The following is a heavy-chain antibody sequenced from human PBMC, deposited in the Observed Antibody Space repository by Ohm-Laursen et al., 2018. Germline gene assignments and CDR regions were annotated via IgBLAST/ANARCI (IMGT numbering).Heavy chain of an antibody. J-gene: IGHJ6*02. D-gene: IGHD1-26*01. Sequence: SLRLSCSAPGFTFSSYGMHWVRQAPGKGLEWVAVISYDGSNKYYADSVKGRFTISRDNSKNTLYLQMNSLRAEDTAVYYCAKEWWEVTNRGYYYDYGMDVWGQGTTVTVSS. CDR2: ISYDGSNK. V-gene: IGHV3-30*18. CDR3: AKEWWEVTNRGYYYDYGMDV. CDR1: GFTFSSYG.